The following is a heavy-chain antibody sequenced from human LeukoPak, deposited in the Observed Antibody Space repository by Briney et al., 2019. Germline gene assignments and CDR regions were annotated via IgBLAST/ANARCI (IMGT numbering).Heavy chain of an antibody. CDR2: IRYDGSNK. V-gene: IGHV3-30*02. Sequence: GGSLRLSCAASGFTFSSYGMHWVRQAPGKGLEWVAFIRYDGSNKYYADSVKGRFTISRDNSKNTLYLQMNSLRAEDTAVYYCAKGPVDDGILWEDASDIWGQGTMVTVSS. CDR3: AKGPVDDGILWEDASDI. D-gene: IGHD2-21*01. CDR1: GFTFSSYG. J-gene: IGHJ3*02.